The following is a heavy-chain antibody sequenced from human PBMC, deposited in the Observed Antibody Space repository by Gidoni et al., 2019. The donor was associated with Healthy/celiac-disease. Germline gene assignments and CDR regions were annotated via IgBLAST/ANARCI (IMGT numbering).Heavy chain of an antibody. V-gene: IGHV5-51*01. D-gene: IGHD4-17*01. CDR1: GYSFTSYW. Sequence: EVQLVQSGAEVKKPGESLKISCTGSGYSFTSYWSGWGRQMPGKGLEWLGSIHPGDSETRYSPSFQGQVTSSADKSISTAYLQWSSLKASDTAMYYCARQGGYGDYSLVDADLDYWGQGTLVTVSS. J-gene: IGHJ4*02. CDR2: IHPGDSET. CDR3: ARQGGYGDYSLVDADLDY.